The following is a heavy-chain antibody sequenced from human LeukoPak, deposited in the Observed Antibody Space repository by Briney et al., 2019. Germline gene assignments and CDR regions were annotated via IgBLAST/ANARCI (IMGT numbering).Heavy chain of an antibody. V-gene: IGHV4-39*01. CDR3: ARMLAAASYNWFDP. CDR1: GVSISSSSYY. J-gene: IGHJ5*02. CDR2: IYYSGST. Sequence: SETLSLTCTVSGVSISSSSYYWGWIRQPPGKGLEWIGSIYYSGSTYYNPSLKSRLTISVDTSKNQFSLKLSSVTAADTAVYYCARMLAAASYNWFDPWGEGTLVTVSS. D-gene: IGHD6-13*01.